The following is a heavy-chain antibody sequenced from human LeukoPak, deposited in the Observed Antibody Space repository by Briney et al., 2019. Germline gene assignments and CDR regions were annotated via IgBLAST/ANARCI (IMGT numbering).Heavy chain of an antibody. CDR2: ISAYNGNT. J-gene: IGHJ4*02. Sequence: ASVKVSCKASGYAFTSYGISWVRQAPGQGLEWMGWISAYNGNTNYAQKLQGRVTMTTDTSTSTAYMELRSLRSDDTAVYYCAIDYYGSGSYYIWGQGTLVTVSS. CDR1: GYAFTSYG. CDR3: AIDYYGSGSYYI. D-gene: IGHD3-10*01. V-gene: IGHV1-18*01.